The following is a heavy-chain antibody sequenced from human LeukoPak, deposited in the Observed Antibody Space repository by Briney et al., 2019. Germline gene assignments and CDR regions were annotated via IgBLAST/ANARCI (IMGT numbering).Heavy chain of an antibody. CDR1: GFTFGDLW. CDR3: AELGITMIGGV. D-gene: IGHD3-10*02. J-gene: IGHJ6*04. CDR2: IKEDGSEK. V-gene: IGHV3-7*01. Sequence: GGSLRLSCVASGFTFGDLWVNWVRQAPGKGLEWVANIKEDGSEKYYVDSVKGRFTISRDNAKNSLYLQMNSLRAEDTAVYYCAELGITMIGGVWGKGTSVTISS.